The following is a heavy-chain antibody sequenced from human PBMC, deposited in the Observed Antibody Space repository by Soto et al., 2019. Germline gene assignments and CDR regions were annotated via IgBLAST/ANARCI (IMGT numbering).Heavy chain of an antibody. V-gene: IGHV6-1*01. J-gene: IGHJ6*03. CDR2: TYYRSKWYN. CDR3: ARGLRFLEWTRAHYYYYYMDV. Sequence: SQTLSLTCAISGDSVSSNSAAWNWIRQSPSGGLEWLGRTYYRSKWYNDYAVSVKSRITINPDTSKNQFSLQLNSVTPEDTAVYYCARGLRFLEWTRAHYYYYYMDVWGKGTTVTVSS. D-gene: IGHD3-3*01. CDR1: GDSVSSNSAA.